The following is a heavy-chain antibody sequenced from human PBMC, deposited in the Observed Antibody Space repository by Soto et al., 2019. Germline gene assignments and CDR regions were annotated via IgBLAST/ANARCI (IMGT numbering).Heavy chain of an antibody. J-gene: IGHJ4*02. CDR3: ARAGVTPDFFDY. CDR2: FESGGSI. V-gene: IGHV3-53*01. Sequence: PGGSLRLSCAASGFSVRTIYMSWVRQAPGKGLEWVSVFESGGSIYYADSVKGRFIISRDYAKNTVYLQMNSLRAEDTAVYYCARAGVTPDFFDYWGQGTLVTVSS. D-gene: IGHD2-21*02. CDR1: GFSVRTIY.